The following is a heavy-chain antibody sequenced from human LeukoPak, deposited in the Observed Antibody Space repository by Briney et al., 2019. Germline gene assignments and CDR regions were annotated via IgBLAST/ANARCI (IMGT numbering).Heavy chain of an antibody. D-gene: IGHD3-22*01. CDR2: ISSSSSYI. CDR3: ARDLGSSGYYYAFDY. V-gene: IGHV3-21*01. J-gene: IGHJ4*02. CDR1: GFTFSSYS. Sequence: PGGSLRLSCAASGFTFSSYSMNWVRQAPGKGLVWVSSISSSSSYIYYADPVKGRFTISRDNAKNSLYLQMNSLRAEDTAVYYCARDLGSSGYYYAFDYWGQGTLVTVSS.